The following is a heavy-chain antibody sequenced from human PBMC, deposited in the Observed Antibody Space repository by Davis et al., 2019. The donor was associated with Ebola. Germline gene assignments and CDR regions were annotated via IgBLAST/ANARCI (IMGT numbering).Heavy chain of an antibody. CDR2: IYYSGST. CDR3: ARHPPGYVMDV. CDR1: GFTFSDYY. Sequence: ESLKISCAASGFTFSDYYMSWIRQPPGKGLEWIGSIYYSGSTYYNPSLKSRVTISVDTSKNQFSLKLSSVTAADTAVYYCARHPPGYVMDVWGQGTTVTVSS. D-gene: IGHD1-14*01. V-gene: IGHV4-39*01. J-gene: IGHJ6*02.